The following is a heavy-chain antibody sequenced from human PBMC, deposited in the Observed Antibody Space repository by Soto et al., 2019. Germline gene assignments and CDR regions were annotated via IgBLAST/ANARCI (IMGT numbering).Heavy chain of an antibody. CDR2: ISNSSSII. D-gene: IGHD2-2*01. J-gene: IGHJ1*01. V-gene: IGHV3-48*01. Sequence: GGSLRLAYAASGFTFSSYSMNWVRQAPGKGLEWVSYISNSSSIIYYADSVKGRFTISRDNAKNSLYLQMNSLRAEDTAIYYCARGVPAAMSYFQYSGQGTLVTVSS. CDR3: ARGVPAAMSYFQY. CDR1: GFTFSSYS.